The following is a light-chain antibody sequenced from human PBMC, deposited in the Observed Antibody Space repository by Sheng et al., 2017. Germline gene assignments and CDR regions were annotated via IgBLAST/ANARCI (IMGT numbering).Light chain of an antibody. CDR2: DVS. CDR1: QSVGTY. V-gene: IGKV3-11*01. Sequence: DIVLTQSPATLSVSPGGRATLSCRASQSVGTYLAWFQQKPGQAPRLLMYDVSRRATGIPARFSGSRSGTDVTLTISSLQPEDFATYYCQLVNSFPPSGTFGQGTKVEIK. CDR3: QLVNSFPPSGT. J-gene: IGKJ1*01.